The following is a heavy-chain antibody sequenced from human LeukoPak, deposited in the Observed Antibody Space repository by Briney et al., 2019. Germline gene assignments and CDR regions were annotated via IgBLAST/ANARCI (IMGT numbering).Heavy chain of an antibody. Sequence: SETLSLTCAVYGGSFNGYYWSWIRQPPGKGLEWIGEINHSGSTNYDPSLKSRVTISVDTSKNQFSLKLSSVTAADTAVYYCARQGGVIGNWFDPWGQGTLVTVSS. J-gene: IGHJ5*02. CDR2: INHSGST. D-gene: IGHD3-10*01. V-gene: IGHV4-34*01. CDR3: ARQGGVIGNWFDP. CDR1: GGSFNGYY.